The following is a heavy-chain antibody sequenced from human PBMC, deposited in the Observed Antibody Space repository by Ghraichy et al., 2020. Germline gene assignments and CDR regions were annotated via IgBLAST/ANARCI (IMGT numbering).Heavy chain of an antibody. V-gene: IGHV1-2*06. CDR2: ITPHSGGK. CDR1: GYTFTGYY. D-gene: IGHD6-13*01. J-gene: IGHJ5*02. Sequence: ASVKVSCKASGYTFTGYYMHLFRHSPLPFPPRMAPITPHSGGKNYAQKFQGRVTTTRDTSISTAYMELSRLRSDDTAVYYCARYGIAAAGRMFDPWGQGTLVTVSS. CDR3: ARYGIAAAGRMFDP.